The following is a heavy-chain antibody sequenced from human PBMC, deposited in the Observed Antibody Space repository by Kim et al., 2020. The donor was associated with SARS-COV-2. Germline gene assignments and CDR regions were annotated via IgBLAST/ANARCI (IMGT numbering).Heavy chain of an antibody. J-gene: IGHJ6*02. CDR3: ARVVNYVMDV. CDR2: ISGDGSST. CDR1: GFTFSNYW. V-gene: IGHV3-74*01. Sequence: LSLTCAASGFTFSNYWLHWVRQAPGKGLAWVSRISGDGSSTNYADSVKGRFTISRDNARNTLYLQMNSLRAEDTAVYYCARVVNYVMDVWGQGTTVTVSS.